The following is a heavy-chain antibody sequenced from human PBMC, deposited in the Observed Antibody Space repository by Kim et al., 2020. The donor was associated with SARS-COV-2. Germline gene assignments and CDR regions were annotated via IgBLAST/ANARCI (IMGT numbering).Heavy chain of an antibody. CDR2: IKQDGSEK. CDR1: GFTFSSYW. J-gene: IGHJ6*04. Sequence: GGPLRLSCAASGFTFSSYWMSWVRQAPGKGLEWVANIKQDGSEKYYVDSVKGRFTISRDNAKNSLYLQMNSLRAEDTAVYYCARVRFGELSPMDVWGKGTTVTVSS. V-gene: IGHV3-7*01. D-gene: IGHD3-10*01. CDR3: ARVRFGELSPMDV.